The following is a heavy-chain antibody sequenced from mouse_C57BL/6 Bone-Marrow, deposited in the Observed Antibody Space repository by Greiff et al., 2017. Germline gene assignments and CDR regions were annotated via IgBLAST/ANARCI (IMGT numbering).Heavy chain of an antibody. CDR1: GYTFTDYE. Sequence: QVQLQQSGAELVRPGASVTLSCKASGYTFTDYEMHWVKQTPVHGLEWIGAIDPETGGTAYNQKFQGKAILTADKSSSTAYMELRSLTSEDSAVYYCTDRVAYWGQGTLVTVSA. D-gene: IGHD3-2*01. J-gene: IGHJ3*01. CDR2: IDPETGGT. CDR3: TDRVAY. V-gene: IGHV1-15*01.